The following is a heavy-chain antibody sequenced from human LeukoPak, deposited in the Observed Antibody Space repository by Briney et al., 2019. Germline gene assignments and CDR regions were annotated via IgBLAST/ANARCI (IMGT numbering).Heavy chain of an antibody. D-gene: IGHD7-27*01. J-gene: IGHJ4*02. CDR2: INPNSGGT. CDR3: ARGPHWDPHFDY. CDR1: GYTFTGYY. V-gene: IGHV1-2*02. Sequence: ASVKVSCKASGYTFTGYYMHWVRRAPGQGLEWMGWINPNSGGTNYAQKFLGRVTMTRDTSISTAYMELSRLRSDDTAVYYCARGPHWDPHFDYWGQGTLVTVSS.